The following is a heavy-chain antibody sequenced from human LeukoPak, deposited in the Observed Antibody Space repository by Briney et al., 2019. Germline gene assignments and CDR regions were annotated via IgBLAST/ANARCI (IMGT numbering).Heavy chain of an antibody. J-gene: IGHJ6*03. CDR2: VSGSGDNT. Sequence: GGSLRLSCAASGFTFSSHAMSWVRQAPGEGLEWVSAVSGSGDNTYYADSVKGRFTISRDNSKNTLYLQMNSLRAEDTAVYYCARGGDYCSSTSCYSPYMDVWGKGTTVTVSS. CDR1: GFTFSSHA. V-gene: IGHV3-23*01. CDR3: ARGGDYCSSTSCYSPYMDV. D-gene: IGHD2-2*02.